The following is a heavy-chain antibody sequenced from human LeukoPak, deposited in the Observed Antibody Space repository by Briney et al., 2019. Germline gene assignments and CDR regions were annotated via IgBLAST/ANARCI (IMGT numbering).Heavy chain of an antibody. J-gene: IGHJ5*02. Sequence: SGGSLRLSCAASGFTFTTYSINWVRQAPGKGLEWISYISGNSKTIYYADSVKGRFTISRDNAKNSLYLQMSSLRAEDTAVYYCARLGVTTTYNWFDPWGQGTLVTVSS. D-gene: IGHD4-11*01. CDR2: ISGNSKTI. CDR1: GFTFTTYS. V-gene: IGHV3-48*01. CDR3: ARLGVTTTYNWFDP.